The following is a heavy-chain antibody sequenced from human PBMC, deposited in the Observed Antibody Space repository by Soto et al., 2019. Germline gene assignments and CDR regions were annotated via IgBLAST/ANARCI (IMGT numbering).Heavy chain of an antibody. CDR2: INSGSSIYI. Sequence: LRLSCAASGFTFSSYWMHWVRQAPGKGLVWVSRINSGSSIYIHYADSVRGRFTISRDNAKNSVYLQMDSLRVEDTAVYYCAREGALKPLFSLGQGALVTVSS. CDR1: GFTFSSYW. J-gene: IGHJ5*02. D-gene: IGHD2-21*01. CDR3: AREGALKPLFS. V-gene: IGHV3-21*01.